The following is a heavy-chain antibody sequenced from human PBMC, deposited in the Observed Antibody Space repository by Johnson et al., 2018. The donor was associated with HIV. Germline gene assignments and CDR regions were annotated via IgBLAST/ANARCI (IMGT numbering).Heavy chain of an antibody. V-gene: IGHV3-30*02. CDR2: IRYDGSNK. Sequence: QVQLVESGGGVVQPGGSLRLSCAESGFTFSSYGMHWVRQAPGKGLEWVAFIRYDGSNKYYADSVKGRFTISRDNSKNTLYLQMNSLRVEDTAVYYCAKDPRGNFWSGDDAFEIWGQGTIVTVSS. CDR1: GFTFSSYG. D-gene: IGHD3-3*01. CDR3: AKDPRGNFWSGDDAFEI. J-gene: IGHJ3*02.